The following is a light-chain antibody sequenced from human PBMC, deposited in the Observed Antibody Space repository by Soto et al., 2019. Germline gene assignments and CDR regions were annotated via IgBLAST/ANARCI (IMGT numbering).Light chain of an antibody. Sequence: DIQMTQSPSTLSASVGDRVTITCRASQSISNWLAWHQQKPGKAPKLLIYKASSLQSGVPSRFSGSGSGTEFTLTISSLQPDDFATYYCQQYNSYRAFVQGTKVDIK. CDR3: QQYNSYRA. J-gene: IGKJ1*01. CDR1: QSISNW. CDR2: KAS. V-gene: IGKV1-5*03.